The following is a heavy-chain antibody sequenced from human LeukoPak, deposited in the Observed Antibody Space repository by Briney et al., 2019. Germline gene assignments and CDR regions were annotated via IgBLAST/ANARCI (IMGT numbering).Heavy chain of an antibody. V-gene: IGHV3-13*01. J-gene: IGHJ6*02. CDR1: GFTLSVFY. D-gene: IGHD3-10*01. Sequence: GGPLRLPCAVSGFTLSVFYMQWVRQARGKRLEGVSALGADSASAYPAWVQGRFTISRENGRHALYLQMNGLRADEAAVYYCGGWGVRGDRYCLDLWGQGTRVSVSS. CDR2: LGADSAS. CDR3: GGWGVRGDRYCLDL.